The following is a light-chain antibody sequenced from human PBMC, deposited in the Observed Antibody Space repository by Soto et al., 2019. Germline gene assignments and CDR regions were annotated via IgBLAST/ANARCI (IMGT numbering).Light chain of an antibody. V-gene: IGLV1-44*01. CDR1: SSNIGLNT. CDR2: TND. CDR3: VAWDDSLNCYV. Sequence: QSVLTQPPSASGTPGQRVTISCSGSSSNIGLNTVTWYQHLPRAAPKLLIYTNDQRPSGVPDRFSASKSGTAASLAISGLQSEDEADYYCVAWDDSLNCYVFGTGTKLTVL. J-gene: IGLJ1*01.